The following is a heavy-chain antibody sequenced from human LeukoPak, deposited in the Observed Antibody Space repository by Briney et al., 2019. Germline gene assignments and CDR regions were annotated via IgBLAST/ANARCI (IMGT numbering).Heavy chain of an antibody. Sequence: MAGGSLRLSCAASGFTFSSYSMNWVRQAPGKGLEWVSSISTSSTYIYYADSVKGRFTISRDNAKNSLYLQMNGLRAEDTAVYYCARAISCSGVSCYSVYWGQGTLVTVSS. CDR1: GFTFSSYS. V-gene: IGHV3-21*01. D-gene: IGHD2-15*01. CDR2: ISTSSTYI. J-gene: IGHJ4*02. CDR3: ARAISCSGVSCYSVY.